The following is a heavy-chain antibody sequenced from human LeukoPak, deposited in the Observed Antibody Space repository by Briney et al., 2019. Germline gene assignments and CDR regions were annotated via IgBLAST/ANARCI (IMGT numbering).Heavy chain of an antibody. J-gene: IGHJ3*02. CDR3: ASQDPRDAFDI. Sequence: ASVKVSCKASGGTFSSYAISWVRQAPGQGLEWMGRIIPIFGTANYAQKFQGRVTITTDESTSTAYMELSSLRSEDTAVYYCASQDPRDAFDIWGQGTMVTVSS. CDR2: IIPIFGTA. V-gene: IGHV1-69*05. CDR1: GGTFSSYA.